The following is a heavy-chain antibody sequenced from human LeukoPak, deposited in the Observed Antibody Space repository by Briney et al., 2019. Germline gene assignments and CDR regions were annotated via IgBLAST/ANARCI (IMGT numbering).Heavy chain of an antibody. CDR3: ARDYHGSGSLTTFDS. V-gene: IGHV1-69*05. CDR1: GGTFSSYA. D-gene: IGHD3-10*01. CDR2: IIPIFGTA. J-gene: IGHJ4*02. Sequence: SVKVSCKASGGTFSSYAISWVRQAPGQGLEWMGGIIPIFGTANYAQKFQGRLTVTRDTSTSTVYMELSSLTSEDTAVYYCARDYHGSGSLTTFDSWGQGTLVTVSS.